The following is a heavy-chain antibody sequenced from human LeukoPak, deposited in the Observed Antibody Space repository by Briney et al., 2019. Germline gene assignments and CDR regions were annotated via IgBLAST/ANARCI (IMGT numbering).Heavy chain of an antibody. V-gene: IGHV3-30*02. CDR3: AKDMVVTKYYFDY. J-gene: IGHJ4*02. CDR2: IRYDGINK. Sequence: GGSLRHSCAASGFTFSSYGMHWVRQAPGKGREWVGFIRYDGINKYYADSVKGRFTISRDNSKNTLYLQMNSLRAEDTAVYYCAKDMVVTKYYFDYWGQGTLVTVSS. CDR1: GFTFSSYG. D-gene: IGHD2-15*01.